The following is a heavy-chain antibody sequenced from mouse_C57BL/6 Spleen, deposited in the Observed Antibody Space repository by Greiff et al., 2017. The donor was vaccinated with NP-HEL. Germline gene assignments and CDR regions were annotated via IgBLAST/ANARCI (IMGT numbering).Heavy chain of an antibody. Sequence: EVQLHQSGPELVKPGASVKIPCKASGYTFTDYNMDWVKQSHGKSLEWIGDINPNNGGTIYNQKFKGKATLTVDKSSSTAYMELRSLTSEDTAVYYCARSGSSYSYYYAMDYWGQGTSVTVSS. CDR1: GYTFTDYN. D-gene: IGHD1-1*01. CDR2: INPNNGGT. V-gene: IGHV1-18*01. J-gene: IGHJ4*01. CDR3: ARSGSSYSYYYAMDY.